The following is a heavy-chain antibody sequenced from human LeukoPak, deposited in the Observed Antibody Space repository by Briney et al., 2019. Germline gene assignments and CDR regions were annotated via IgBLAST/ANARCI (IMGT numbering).Heavy chain of an antibody. Sequence: AGGSLRLSCAASGFTFSSYWMHWVRQVPGKGLVWVSRIQSDGSSTRFADSVKGRFTISRDNAKNTLYLQMNSLRAEDTAVYYCATLIVGATNYYYYMDVWGKGTTVTVSS. V-gene: IGHV3-74*01. CDR3: ATLIVGATNYYYYMDV. J-gene: IGHJ6*03. CDR1: GFTFSSYW. D-gene: IGHD1-26*01. CDR2: IQSDGSST.